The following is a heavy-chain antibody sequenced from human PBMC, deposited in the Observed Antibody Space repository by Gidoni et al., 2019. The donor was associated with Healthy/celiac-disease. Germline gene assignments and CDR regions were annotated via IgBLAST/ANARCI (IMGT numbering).Heavy chain of an antibody. J-gene: IGHJ4*02. Sequence: EVQLLQSGAEVKKPGESLKISCKCSGYSFTSYWIGWGRQMPGKGLEWMGIIYPGNSDTRYNPSFQGQVTISADKSISTAYLQWSSLKASDTDMYYCARQGWELLLDYWGQGTLVTVSS. D-gene: IGHD1-26*01. V-gene: IGHV5-51*01. CDR2: IYPGNSDT. CDR1: GYSFTSYW. CDR3: ARQGWELLLDY.